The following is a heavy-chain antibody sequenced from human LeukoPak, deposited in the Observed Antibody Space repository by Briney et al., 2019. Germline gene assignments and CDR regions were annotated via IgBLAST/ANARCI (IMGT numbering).Heavy chain of an antibody. D-gene: IGHD2/OR15-2a*01. CDR1: GFTFDDYA. CDR3: VKGVKYTNYFHTGLFDS. CDR2: TSWNGKST. Sequence: GGFLRLSCAASGFTFDDYAMHWVRHAPGKGLEWVSLTSWNGKSTYYSHSTKGRFTISRDNSKNFLYLQMNSLRPDDTAWYYCVKGVKYTNYFHTGLFDSWGQGTLVTVSS. V-gene: IGHV3-43D*04. J-gene: IGHJ4*02.